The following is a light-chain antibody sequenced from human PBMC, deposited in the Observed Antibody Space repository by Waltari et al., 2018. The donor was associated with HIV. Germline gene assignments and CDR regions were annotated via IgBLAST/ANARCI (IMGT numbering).Light chain of an antibody. CDR2: EVN. CDR1: SSDVGAYNS. Sequence: QSALTQTASVSGSLGKSITISCTGTSSDVGAYNSVYWYQPRPGKVPKLLIYEVNSRPSGIDNRFSGSKSGNTASLTISGLQVEDEADYYCSSFTGSNTYVFGSGTKVTVL. CDR3: SSFTGSNTYV. V-gene: IGLV2-14*01. J-gene: IGLJ1*01.